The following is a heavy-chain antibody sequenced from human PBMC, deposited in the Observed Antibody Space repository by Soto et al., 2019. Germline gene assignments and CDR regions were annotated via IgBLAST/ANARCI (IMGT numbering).Heavy chain of an antibody. CDR3: AREVQFRGHWYFDL. D-gene: IGHD6-19*01. Sequence: VQLQQWGAGLLKPSETLSLTCAVYGEPLSGYYWSWSRQPPGKGRAWIGEINHSGSTNYNPSLKSRGTISVDTSKNQFSLKLNSVTAADTAIYYCAREVQFRGHWYFDLWGRGPLVTVSS. J-gene: IGHJ2*01. CDR1: GEPLSGYY. CDR2: INHSGST. V-gene: IGHV4-34*01.